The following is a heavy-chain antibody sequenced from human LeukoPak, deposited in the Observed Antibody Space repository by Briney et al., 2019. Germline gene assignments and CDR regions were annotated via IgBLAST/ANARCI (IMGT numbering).Heavy chain of an antibody. J-gene: IGHJ6*02. CDR2: IIPILGIA. Sequence: ASVKVSCKASGGTFSSYAISWVRQAPGQGLEWMGRIIPILGIANYAQKFQGRVTITADKSTSTAYMELSSLRSEDTAVYYCARDPGYSSSSGGTDVWGQGTTVTVSS. D-gene: IGHD6-13*01. CDR1: GGTFSSYA. CDR3: ARDPGYSSSSGGTDV. V-gene: IGHV1-69*04.